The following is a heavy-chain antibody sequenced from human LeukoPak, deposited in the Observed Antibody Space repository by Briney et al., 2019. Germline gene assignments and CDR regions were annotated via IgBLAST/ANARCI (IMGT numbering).Heavy chain of an antibody. CDR1: GGSISSSNW. CDR3: ARDSGYNYDSSGTS. Sequence: SGTLSLTCAVSGGSISSSNWWSGVRQPPGKGLEWIGEIYHSGSTNYNPSLKSRVTISVDRSKNQFSLKLSSVTAADTAVYYCARDSGYNYDSSGTSWGQGTLVTVSS. J-gene: IGHJ5*02. D-gene: IGHD3-22*01. V-gene: IGHV4-4*02. CDR2: IYHSGST.